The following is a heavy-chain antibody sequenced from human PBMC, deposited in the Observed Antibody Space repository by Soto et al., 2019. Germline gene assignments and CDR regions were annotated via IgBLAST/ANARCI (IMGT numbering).Heavy chain of an antibody. Sequence: EVQLLESGGGLVQPGGSLRLSCAASGFTFSSYAMSWVRQAPGKGLEWVSAISANAGNINYAGSVRGRFSISRDSSKNSVDLQMNSLRVEDTAVYFCTKGSIPAVGRVFFESWGQGTLVTVSS. CDR3: TKGSIPAVGRVFFES. CDR2: ISANAGNI. V-gene: IGHV3-23*01. CDR1: GFTFSSYA. J-gene: IGHJ4*02. D-gene: IGHD6-13*01.